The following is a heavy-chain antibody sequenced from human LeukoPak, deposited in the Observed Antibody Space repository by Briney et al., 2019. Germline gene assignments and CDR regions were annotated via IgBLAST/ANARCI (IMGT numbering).Heavy chain of an antibody. CDR2: IIPIFGTA. Sequence: ASVKVSCKASGGTFSSYAISWVRQAPGQGLEWMGRIIPIFGTANYAQKFEGRVTITTDESTSTAYMELSSLRSEDTAVYYCARTSSSSLYYYYYMDVWGKGTTVTVSS. CDR1: GGTFSSYA. CDR3: ARTSSSSLYYYYYMDV. D-gene: IGHD6-6*01. J-gene: IGHJ6*03. V-gene: IGHV1-69*05.